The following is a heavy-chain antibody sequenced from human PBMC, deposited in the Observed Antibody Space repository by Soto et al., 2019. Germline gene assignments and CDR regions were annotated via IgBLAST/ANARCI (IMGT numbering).Heavy chain of an antibody. V-gene: IGHV3-21*01. Sequence: GGSLRLSCAASGFTFSSYSMNWVRQAPGKGLEWVSSISSSSSYIYYADSVKSRFTISRDNAKNSLYLQMDSLRAEDTAVYYCARVRYSGYDYYYYYGMDVWGQGTTVTVSS. CDR2: ISSSSSYI. CDR3: ARVRYSGYDYYYYYGMDV. CDR1: GFTFSSYS. J-gene: IGHJ6*02. D-gene: IGHD5-12*01.